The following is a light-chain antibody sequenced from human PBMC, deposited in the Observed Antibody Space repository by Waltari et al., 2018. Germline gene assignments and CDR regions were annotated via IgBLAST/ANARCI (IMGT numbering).Light chain of an antibody. Sequence: QSALPQPASVSGSPGQSITISCTGTISDVGSCKLLAWYQQHPGKPPRLMTYADSNRPSGSSNRFSGSKSGNTASLTISGLQAEDEAAYYCCSYAGSSTVKFGEGTYLTVL. CDR2: ADS. CDR3: CSYAGSSTVK. J-gene: IGLJ2*01. CDR1: ISDVGSCKL. V-gene: IGLV2-23*01.